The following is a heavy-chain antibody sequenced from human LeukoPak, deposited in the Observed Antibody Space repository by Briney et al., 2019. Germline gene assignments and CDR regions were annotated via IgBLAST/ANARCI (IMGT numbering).Heavy chain of an antibody. CDR2: ISSSSSYI. D-gene: IGHD3-16*02. CDR3: ARVGDYVWGSYRYAPRGLDY. Sequence: GGSLRLSCAASGFTFSSYSMNWVRQAPGKGLEWVSSISSSSSYIYYADSVKGRFTISRDNAKNSLYLQMNSLRAEDTAVYYCARVGDYVWGSYRYAPRGLDYWGQGTLVTVSS. CDR1: GFTFSSYS. J-gene: IGHJ4*02. V-gene: IGHV3-21*01.